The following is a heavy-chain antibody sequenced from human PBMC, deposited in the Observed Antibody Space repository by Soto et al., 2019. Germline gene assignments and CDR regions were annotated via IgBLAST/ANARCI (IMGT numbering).Heavy chain of an antibody. Sequence: GGSLRLSCAASGFTITTYAMTWVRQAPGKGLEWVSTVSGSGLSTYYTDSVKGRFTISRDNSKNTVYLQMNSLRAEDTAVYYCAKDTGSTIFGWGYYMDVWGKGTTVTVSS. CDR3: AKDTGSTIFGWGYYMDV. CDR1: GFTITTYA. V-gene: IGHV3-23*01. D-gene: IGHD3-3*01. J-gene: IGHJ6*03. CDR2: VSGSGLST.